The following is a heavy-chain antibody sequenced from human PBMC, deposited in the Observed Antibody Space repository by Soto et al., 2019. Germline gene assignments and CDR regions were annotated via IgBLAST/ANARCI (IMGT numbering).Heavy chain of an antibody. V-gene: IGHV1-18*01. J-gene: IGHJ6*02. CDR3: ASLLRGYGMDV. Sequence: QVQLVQSGAEVKKPGASVKVSCKASGYTFTSYGISWVRQAPGQGLEWMGWISAYNGNTNYAQKLQGRVTMTTDTSTTTAYMGLRSLRSDDTAVYYCASLLRGYGMDVWGQGTTVTVSS. CDR1: GYTFTSYG. D-gene: IGHD1-26*01. CDR2: ISAYNGNT.